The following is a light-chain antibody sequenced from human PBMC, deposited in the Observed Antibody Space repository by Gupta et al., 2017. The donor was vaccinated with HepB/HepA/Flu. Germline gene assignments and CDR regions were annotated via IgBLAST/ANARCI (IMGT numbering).Light chain of an antibody. CDR2: DVS. Sequence: QSAPTQPASVTGSPGQSITISCTGTSSDVGGYNYVSWYQQHPGNAPNIMFYDVSNRPAGVATRFSASKSGNTASLTISVLQAEDEADYYCCSFTNTNTYVFGTGTKVTVL. J-gene: IGLJ1*01. CDR1: SSDVGGYNY. CDR3: CSFTNTNTYV. V-gene: IGLV2-14*03.